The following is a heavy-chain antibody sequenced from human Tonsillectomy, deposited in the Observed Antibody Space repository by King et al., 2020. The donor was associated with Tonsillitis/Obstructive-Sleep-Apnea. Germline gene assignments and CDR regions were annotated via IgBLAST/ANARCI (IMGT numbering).Heavy chain of an antibody. CDR1: GGSFSGYY. CDR2: INHRGST. V-gene: IGHV4-34*01. Sequence: QVQLQQWGAGLLKPSETLSLTCGVYGGSFSGYYWSWIRQPPGKGLEWIGEINHRGSTDYNSSLKGRVTISRDTSKNQFSLRLTSVTAADTAVYYCGTNAGDYYYYMDVWGKGTTVTVSS. D-gene: IGHD2-2*01. J-gene: IGHJ6*03. CDR3: GTNAGDYYYYMDV.